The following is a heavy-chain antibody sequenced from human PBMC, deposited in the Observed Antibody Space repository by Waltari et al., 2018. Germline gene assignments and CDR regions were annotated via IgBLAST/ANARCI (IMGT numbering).Heavy chain of an antibody. D-gene: IGHD6-19*01. V-gene: IGHV4-61*02. J-gene: IGHJ4*02. CDR3: ARSHSSGWYLN. CDR2: IYTSGST. Sequence: QVQLQESGPGLVKPSQTLSLTCTVSGGSISSGSYYWSWIRQPAGKGLEWIGRIYTSGSTNYNPSLKSRVTISVDTSKNQFSLKLSSVTAADTAVYYCARSHSSGWYLNWGQGTLVTVS. CDR1: GGSISSGSYY.